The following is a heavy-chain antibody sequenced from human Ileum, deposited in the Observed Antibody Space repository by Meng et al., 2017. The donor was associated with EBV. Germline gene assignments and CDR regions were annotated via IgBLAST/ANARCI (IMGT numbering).Heavy chain of an antibody. D-gene: IGHD4-17*01. V-gene: IGHV4-34*01. Sequence: HVHLQQLGAVLLKPSETLSLTCGVYGWSFSDYYWSWICQSPGKGLEWIGEIHPSGITNYNPSLNSRVTISVDTSKNQFSLKLTSVTAADTAMYYCTRGLDYAKQGYWGQGTLVTVSS. J-gene: IGHJ4*02. CDR1: GWSFSDYY. CDR3: TRGLDYAKQGY. CDR2: IHPSGIT.